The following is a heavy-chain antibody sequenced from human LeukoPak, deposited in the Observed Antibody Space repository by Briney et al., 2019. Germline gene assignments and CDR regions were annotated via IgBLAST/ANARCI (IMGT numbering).Heavy chain of an antibody. CDR3: AKCLQSYDYVWGSYRSLEESIDAFDI. J-gene: IGHJ3*02. CDR1: GFTSSGYA. Sequence: PGGSLRLSCAASGFTSSGYAMSWVRQAPGTGLEWVSAISGSGGSTYYADSVQGRFTIFRDNSKNTLYLQMNSLRAEDTAVYYCAKCLQSYDYVWGSYRSLEESIDAFDIWGQGTMVTVSS. V-gene: IGHV3-23*01. D-gene: IGHD3-16*02. CDR2: ISGSGGST.